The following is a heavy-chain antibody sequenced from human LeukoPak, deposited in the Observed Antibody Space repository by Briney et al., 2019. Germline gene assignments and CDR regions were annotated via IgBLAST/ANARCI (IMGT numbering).Heavy chain of an antibody. V-gene: IGHV1-24*01. D-gene: IGHD6-13*01. CDR2: FDPEDGET. CDR3: ATRTFRIAAAVYYYYGMDV. Sequence: GASVKVSCKVSGYTLTELSVHWVRQAPGKGLEWMGGFDPEDGETIYAQKFQGRVTMTEDTSTDTAYMELSSLRSEDTAVYYCATRTFRIAAAVYYYYGMDVWGQGTTVTVSS. CDR1: GYTLTELS. J-gene: IGHJ6*02.